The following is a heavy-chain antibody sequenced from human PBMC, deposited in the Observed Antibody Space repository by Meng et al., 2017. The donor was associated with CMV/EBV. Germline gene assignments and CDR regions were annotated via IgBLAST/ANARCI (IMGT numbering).Heavy chain of an antibody. J-gene: IGHJ5*02. Sequence: ESLKISRPVSGGSISSSSYYWGWIRQPPGKGLEWIGSIYYSGSTYYNPSLKSRVTISVDTSKNQFSLKLSSVTAADTAVYYCARRHSGSYYFDPWGQGTLVTVSS. CDR2: IYYSGST. V-gene: IGHV4-39*01. CDR1: GGSISSSSYY. CDR3: ARRHSGSYYFDP. D-gene: IGHD1-26*01.